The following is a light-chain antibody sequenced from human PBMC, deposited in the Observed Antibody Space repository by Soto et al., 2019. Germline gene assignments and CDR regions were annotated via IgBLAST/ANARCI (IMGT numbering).Light chain of an antibody. Sequence: QPVLTQPASVSGSPGQSITISCSGTSSDVGGYNYVSWYQQHPGKAPKLVIYDVTIRPSGVSNRFSGSKSGNTASLTISGLQAEDEGDYYCSSYSSSSTLVFGTGTKLTVL. V-gene: IGLV2-14*01. J-gene: IGLJ1*01. CDR3: SSYSSSSTLV. CDR2: DVT. CDR1: SSDVGGYNY.